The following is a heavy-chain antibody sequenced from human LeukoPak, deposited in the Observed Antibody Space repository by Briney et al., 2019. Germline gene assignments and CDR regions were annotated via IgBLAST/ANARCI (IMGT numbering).Heavy chain of an antibody. CDR1: GGGISSYY. Sequence: SETLSLTCHVSGGGISSYYWSWIRQPPGKGLEWIGSIYYSGSTYYNPSLKSRVTISVDTSKNQFSLKLSSVTAADTAVYYCARHVDFWSGYYSLNYFDYWGQGTLVTVSS. D-gene: IGHD3-3*01. J-gene: IGHJ4*02. CDR2: IYYSGST. V-gene: IGHV4-59*05. CDR3: ARHVDFWSGYYSLNYFDY.